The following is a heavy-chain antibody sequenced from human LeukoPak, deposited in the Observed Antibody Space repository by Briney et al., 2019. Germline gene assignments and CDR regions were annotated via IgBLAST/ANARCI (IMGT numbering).Heavy chain of an antibody. V-gene: IGHV4-39*07. CDR2: IYYSGST. CDR1: GGSISSSSYY. Sequence: SETLSLTCTVSGGSISSSSYYWGWIRQPPGKGLEWIGSIYYSGSTYYNPSLKSRVTISVDTSKNQFSLKLSPVTAADTAVYYCARDSPGYDILTGYYGVAYFDYWGQGTLVTVSS. CDR3: ARDSPGYDILTGYYGVAYFDY. D-gene: IGHD3-9*01. J-gene: IGHJ4*02.